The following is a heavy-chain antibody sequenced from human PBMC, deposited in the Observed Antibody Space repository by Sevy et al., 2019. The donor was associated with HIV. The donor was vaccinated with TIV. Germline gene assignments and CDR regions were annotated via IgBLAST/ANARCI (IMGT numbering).Heavy chain of an antibody. D-gene: IGHD6-6*01. CDR1: GYTFTFYD. Sequence: ASVKVSCKASGYTFTFYDINWVRQATGQGLEWVGWMNPNSGNTGYAQKFQGRVTMTRNTSISTAYMRLSSLRSEDTAVFYCARGASLYSSSIIEYDYWGQGTLVTVSS. J-gene: IGHJ4*02. CDR3: ARGASLYSSSIIEYDY. CDR2: MNPNSGNT. V-gene: IGHV1-8*01.